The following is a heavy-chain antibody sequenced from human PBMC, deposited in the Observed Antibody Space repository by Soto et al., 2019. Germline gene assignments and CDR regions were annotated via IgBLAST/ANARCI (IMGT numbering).Heavy chain of an antibody. CDR3: ARHSLEYSSSSDY. V-gene: IGHV4-39*01. CDR2: IYYSGST. D-gene: IGHD6-6*01. J-gene: IGHJ4*02. Sequence: KPSETLSLTCTVSGGSISSSSYYWGWIRQPPGKGLEWIGSIYYSGSTYYNPSLKSRVTISVDTSKNQFSLKLSSVTAADTAVYYCARHSLEYSSSSDYWGQGTLVTVSS. CDR1: GGSISSSSYY.